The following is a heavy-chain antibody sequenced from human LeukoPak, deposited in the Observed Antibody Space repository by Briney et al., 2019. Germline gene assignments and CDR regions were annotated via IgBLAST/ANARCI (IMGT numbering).Heavy chain of an antibody. CDR3: ARVSGAWDIVATNTFDY. J-gene: IGHJ4*02. D-gene: IGHD5-12*01. CDR2: IYYSGSH. Sequence: SETLSLTCTVSGGSISSSSYYWGWIRQPPGKGLEWIGSIYYSGSHYYNPSLKSRVTISVDTSKNQFSLKLSSVTGADTAVYYCARVSGAWDIVATNTFDYWGQGTLVTVSS. V-gene: IGHV4-39*07. CDR1: GGSISSSSYY.